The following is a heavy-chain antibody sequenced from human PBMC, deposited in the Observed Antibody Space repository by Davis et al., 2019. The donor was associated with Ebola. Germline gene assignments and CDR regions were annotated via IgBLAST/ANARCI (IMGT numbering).Heavy chain of an antibody. D-gene: IGHD6-6*01. CDR3: TGSSSGVDY. CDR1: GFTFSGSA. V-gene: IGHV3-73*01. CDR2: FRSKANSYAT. Sequence: GESLKISCAASGFTFSGSAMHWVRQASGKGLEWVGRFRSKANSYATAYAASVKGRFTISRDDSKNTAYLQMNSLKTEDTAVYYCTGSSSGVDYWGQGTLVTVSS. J-gene: IGHJ4*02.